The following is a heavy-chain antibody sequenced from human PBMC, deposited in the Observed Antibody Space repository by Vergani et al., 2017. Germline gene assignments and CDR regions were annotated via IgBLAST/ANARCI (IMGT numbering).Heavy chain of an antibody. CDR3: AREDIVVVPAAPTGGNXFDP. Sequence: QVQLVQSGAEVKKPGSSVKVSCKASGGTFSSYAISWVRQAPGQGLEWMGRIIPIFGTANYAQKFQGRVTITADKSTSTAYMELSSLRSEDTAVYYCAREDIVVVPAAPTGGNXFDPWGQGTLVTVSS. CDR1: GGTFSSYA. CDR2: IIPIFGTA. D-gene: IGHD2-2*01. J-gene: IGHJ5*02. V-gene: IGHV1-69*14.